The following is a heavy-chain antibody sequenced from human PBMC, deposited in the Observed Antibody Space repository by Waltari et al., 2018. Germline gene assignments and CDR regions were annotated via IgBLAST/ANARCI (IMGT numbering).Heavy chain of an antibody. CDR2: IYPGDPYT. D-gene: IGHD3-10*01. CDR3: ATFVQESRDFDY. Sequence: EVQLVQSGAEVRKPGDSLRISCQASGYNFSNYWIGWVRQMPGRALEWMGIIYPGDPYTKYSPSFQGQVTISADKSISTAYLQWSGLKASDTAMYYCATFVQESRDFDYWGQGTLVTVSS. V-gene: IGHV5-51*01. CDR1: GYNFSNYW. J-gene: IGHJ4*02.